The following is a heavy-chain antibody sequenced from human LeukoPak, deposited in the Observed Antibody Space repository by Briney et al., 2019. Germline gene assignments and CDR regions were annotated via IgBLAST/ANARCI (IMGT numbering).Heavy chain of an antibody. CDR2: ISASDGGT. Sequence: PGGSLRLSCAASGFTFRNYAMSWVRQAPGTGPEWVSAISASDGGTYYSDSVKGRFTISRDNSKNTLYLQLNSLRGEDTAVYYCAKGRYTTSWYNFDYWGQGTLVTVSS. J-gene: IGHJ4*02. CDR1: GFTFRNYA. CDR3: AKGRYTTSWYNFDY. V-gene: IGHV3-23*01. D-gene: IGHD6-13*01.